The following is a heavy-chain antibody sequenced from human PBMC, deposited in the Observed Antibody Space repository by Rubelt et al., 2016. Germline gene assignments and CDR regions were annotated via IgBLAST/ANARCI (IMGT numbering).Heavy chain of an antibody. D-gene: IGHD3/OR15-3a*01. CDR1: GFTFSNYV. J-gene: IGHJ4*02. CDR3: AKLDGVLEY. CDR2: ISGSGGRT. V-gene: IGHV3-23*04. Sequence: EAQLVESGGGLVQPGGSLRLTCAASGFTFSNYVMSWVRQAPGKGLEWVSGISGSGGRTYYADSVKGRFSISRDNSKSTVYLQMNSLRAEDTAVYYCAKLDGVLEYWGQGTLVTVSS.